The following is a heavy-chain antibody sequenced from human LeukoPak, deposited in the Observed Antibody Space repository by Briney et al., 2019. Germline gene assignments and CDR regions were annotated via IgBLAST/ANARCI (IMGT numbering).Heavy chain of an antibody. V-gene: IGHV3-48*03. CDR1: GFTFSSYE. CDR3: ARGLRVRGLVDY. D-gene: IGHD3-10*02. J-gene: IGHJ4*02. CDR2: ISSSGSTI. Sequence: GGSLRLSCAASGFTFSSYEMNWVRQAPGKGLEWVSYISSSGSTIYYADSVKGRFTISRDNAKNSLYLQMNSLRAEDTAVYYCARGLRVRGLVDYWGQGTLVTVSS.